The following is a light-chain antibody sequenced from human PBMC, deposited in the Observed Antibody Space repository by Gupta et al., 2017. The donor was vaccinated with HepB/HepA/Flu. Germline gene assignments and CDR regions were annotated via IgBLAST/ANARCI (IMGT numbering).Light chain of an antibody. Sequence: SSELTQDPAVSVALGQTVRITCQGDSLKNYYASWYQQKPGQAPVLVIYGKNNRPSGIPDRLSGSTSGNTASLNITGAQAEDEGDYYCTSRDSSRNQEVFGTGTKLTVL. CDR3: TSRDSSRNQEV. J-gene: IGLJ1*01. V-gene: IGLV3-19*01. CDR2: GKN. CDR1: SLKNYY.